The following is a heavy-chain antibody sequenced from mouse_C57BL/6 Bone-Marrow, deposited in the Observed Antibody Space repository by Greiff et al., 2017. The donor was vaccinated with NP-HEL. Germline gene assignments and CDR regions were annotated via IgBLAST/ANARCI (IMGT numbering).Heavy chain of an antibody. V-gene: IGHV2-3*01. Sequence: VMLVESGPGLVAPSQSLSITCTVSGFSLTSYGVSWVRQPPGKGLEWLGVIWGDGSTNYHSALISRLSISKDNSKSQVFLKLNSLQADDTATYYCAKRTTTVVGGYFDVWGTGTTVTVSS. CDR1: GFSLTSYG. J-gene: IGHJ1*03. CDR2: IWGDGST. CDR3: AKRTTTVVGGYFDV. D-gene: IGHD1-1*01.